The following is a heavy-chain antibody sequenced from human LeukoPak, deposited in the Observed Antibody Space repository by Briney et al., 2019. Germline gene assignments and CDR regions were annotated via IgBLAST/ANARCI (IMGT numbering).Heavy chain of an antibody. V-gene: IGHV4-59*01. Sequence: KSSETLSLTCTVSGGSIGSYYWSRIRQPPGKGLEWIGYIYYSGSTNYNPSLKSRVTISVDTSKNQFSLKLSSVTAADTAVYYCARIHYDFWSGYSETYYFDYWGQGTLVTVSS. CDR3: ARIHYDFWSGYSETYYFDY. J-gene: IGHJ4*02. CDR1: GGSIGSYY. CDR2: IYYSGST. D-gene: IGHD3-3*01.